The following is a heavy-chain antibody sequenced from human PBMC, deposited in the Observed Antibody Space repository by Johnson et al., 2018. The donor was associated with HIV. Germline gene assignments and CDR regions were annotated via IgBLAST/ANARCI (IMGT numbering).Heavy chain of an antibody. CDR1: GFTFSSYA. J-gene: IGHJ3*02. V-gene: IGHV3-30-3*01. CDR3: AKDLSQWELRPDAFDI. Sequence: QVQLVESGGGVVQPGKSLRLSCAASGFTFSSYAMHWVRQAPGKGLEWVALISYDGPNKYYADSVKGRFTISRDNSKNSLYLQMNSLRAEDTAVYYCAKDLSQWELRPDAFDIWGQGTMVTVSS. D-gene: IGHD1-26*01. CDR2: ISYDGPNK.